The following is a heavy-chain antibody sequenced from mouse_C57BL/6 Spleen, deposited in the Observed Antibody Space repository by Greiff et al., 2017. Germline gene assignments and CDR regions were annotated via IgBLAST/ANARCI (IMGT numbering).Heavy chain of an antibody. Sequence: EVQVVESGGDLVKPGGSLKLSCAASGFTFSSYGMSWVRQTPDKRLEWVATISSGGSYTYYPDSVKGRFTISRDNAKNTLYLQMSSLKSEDTAMYYCARQGDYYGSSYGWYFDVWGTGTTVTVAS. J-gene: IGHJ1*03. CDR2: ISSGGSYT. V-gene: IGHV5-6*01. CDR3: ARQGDYYGSSYGWYFDV. CDR1: GFTFSSYG. D-gene: IGHD1-1*01.